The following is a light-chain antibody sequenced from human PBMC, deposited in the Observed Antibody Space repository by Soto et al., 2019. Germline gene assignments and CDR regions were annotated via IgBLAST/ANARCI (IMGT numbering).Light chain of an antibody. CDR2: DAS. Sequence: DIHMTQSPSSVSASVGYRFIITCRASLTITSWVAWYQQVPGKAPKLLIYDASILQTGVPSRFRGSGSGTDFTLTINSLQPEDFETYYCQQAKSFPVTFGQGTRLEIK. J-gene: IGKJ5*01. CDR3: QQAKSFPVT. V-gene: IGKV1-12*01. CDR1: LTITSW.